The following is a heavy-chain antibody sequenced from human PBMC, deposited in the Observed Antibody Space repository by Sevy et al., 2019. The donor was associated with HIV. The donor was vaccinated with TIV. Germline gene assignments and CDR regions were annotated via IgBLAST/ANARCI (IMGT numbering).Heavy chain of an antibody. J-gene: IGHJ4*02. V-gene: IGHV3-21*01. CDR3: ARDRPTLNYHASSGYNYYFDS. CDR2: ITGDSSYM. Sequence: HGGSLRLSCAASGFTFSSYNMNWVRQAPGKGLEWISSITGDSSYMYDADSVKGRFTISRDNAKNSLYLHMNGLRAEDTAVYYCARDRPTLNYHASSGYNYYFDSWGQGTLVTVSS. D-gene: IGHD3-22*01. CDR1: GFTFSSYN.